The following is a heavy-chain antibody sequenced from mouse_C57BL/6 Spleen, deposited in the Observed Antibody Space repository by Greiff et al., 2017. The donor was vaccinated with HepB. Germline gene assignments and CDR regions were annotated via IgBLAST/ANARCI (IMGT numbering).Heavy chain of an antibody. J-gene: IGHJ2*01. D-gene: IGHD1-1*01. CDR2: IYPGDGDT. CDR3: ARSPLTTVVGGGYFDY. Sequence: SGAELVKPGASVKISCKASGYAFSSYWMNWVKQRPGKGLEWIGQIYPGDGDTNYNGKFKGKATLTADKSSSTAYMQLSSLTSEDSAVYFCARSPLTTVVGGGYFDYWGQGTTLTVSS. V-gene: IGHV1-80*01. CDR1: GYAFSSYW.